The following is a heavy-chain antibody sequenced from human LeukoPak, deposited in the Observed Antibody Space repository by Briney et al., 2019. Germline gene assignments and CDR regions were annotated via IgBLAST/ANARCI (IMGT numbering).Heavy chain of an antibody. V-gene: IGHV1-2*02. CDR2: INPNSGGT. CDR3: ARGIAVGAFDI. D-gene: IGHD6-19*01. Sequence: ASVKVSFKASGYTFTVYYMHWVRQAPGQGFEWMGWINPNSGGTNYAQKFQGRVTMTRDTSISTAYMELSSLRSEDTAVYYCARGIAVGAFDIWGQGTMVTVSS. J-gene: IGHJ3*02. CDR1: GYTFTVYY.